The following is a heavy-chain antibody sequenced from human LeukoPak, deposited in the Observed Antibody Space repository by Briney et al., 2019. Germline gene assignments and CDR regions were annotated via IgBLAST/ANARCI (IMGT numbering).Heavy chain of an antibody. J-gene: IGHJ5*02. Sequence: GGTLRLSCSASGFTFSTYTMNWVRQAPGKGLEWVSSISGSSTYIYYADSVKGRCTISRDNAKNSLYLQMNSLRAEDTAVYYCARDKRGANWFDPWGQGTLVTVSS. CDR2: ISGSSTYI. CDR1: GFTFSTYT. D-gene: IGHD1-26*01. V-gene: IGHV3-21*01. CDR3: ARDKRGANWFDP.